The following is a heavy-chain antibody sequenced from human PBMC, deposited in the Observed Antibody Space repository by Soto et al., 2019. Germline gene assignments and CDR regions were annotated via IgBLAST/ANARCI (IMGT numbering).Heavy chain of an antibody. J-gene: IGHJ4*02. D-gene: IGHD1-7*01. CDR1: GGSFTSNNW. CDR3: ASRDPGTSVDY. V-gene: IGHV4-4*02. Sequence: PSETLSLTCAVSGGSFTSNNWWTWVRQPPGQGLEWIGEIYRTGSTNYNPSLKSRVTISLDKSENKLSQKVTSLTAADTAVYYCASRDPGTSVDYWGQGALVTVSS. CDR2: IYRTGST.